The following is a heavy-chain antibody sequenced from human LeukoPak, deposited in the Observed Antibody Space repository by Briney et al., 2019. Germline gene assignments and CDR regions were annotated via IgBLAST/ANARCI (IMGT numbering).Heavy chain of an antibody. CDR3: AKIGIMATITFDY. CDR2: IRYDGSNK. CDR1: GFTFSSYG. Sequence: GGSLRLSCAASGFTFSSYGMHWVRQAPGKGPEWVAFIRYDGSNKYYAHSVKGRFTISRDNSKNTLYLQMNSLRAEDTAVYYCAKIGIMATITFDYWGQGTLVTVSS. D-gene: IGHD5-24*01. V-gene: IGHV3-30*02. J-gene: IGHJ4*02.